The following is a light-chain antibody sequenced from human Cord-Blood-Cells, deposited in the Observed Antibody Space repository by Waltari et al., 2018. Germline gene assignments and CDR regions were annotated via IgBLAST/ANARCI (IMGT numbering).Light chain of an antibody. CDR3: QQYYSYPWK. CDR2: AAS. J-gene: IGKJ1*01. CDR1: QGISSY. Sequence: AIRMTQSPSSFSASTGARVTITCRASQGISSYLAWYQPKPGKAPKLLIYAASTLQSGVPSRFSGSGSGTDFTLTISCLQSEDFATYYCQQYYSYPWKFGQGTKVEIK. V-gene: IGKV1-8*01.